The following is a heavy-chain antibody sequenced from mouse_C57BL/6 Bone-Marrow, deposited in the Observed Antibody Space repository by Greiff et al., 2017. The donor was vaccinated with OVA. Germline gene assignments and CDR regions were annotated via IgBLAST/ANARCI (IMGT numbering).Heavy chain of an antibody. V-gene: IGHV1-19*01. CDR3: SRKGHWDY. Sequence: VQLQQSGPVLVKHGASVKMSCKASGYTFTDYYMNWVKQSHGKSLEWIGVINPYNGGTSYNQKFKGKATLTVDKSSSTAYMELNRLTSEDSAVYSFSRKGHWDYWGQGPSLTVSS. J-gene: IGHJ2*02. D-gene: IGHD4-1*01. CDR2: INPYNGGT. CDR1: GYTFTDYY.